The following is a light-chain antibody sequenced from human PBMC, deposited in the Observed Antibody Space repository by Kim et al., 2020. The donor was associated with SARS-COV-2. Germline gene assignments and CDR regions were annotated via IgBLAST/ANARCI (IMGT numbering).Light chain of an antibody. CDR1: NIGSKS. CDR2: YDS. V-gene: IGLV3-21*04. J-gene: IGLJ1*01. CDR3: QVLDSSSDYV. Sequence: SYELTQPPSVSVAPGKTARITCGGNNIGSKSVHWYQQKPGQAPVLVIYYDSDRPSGIPERFSGSNSGNTATLTISRVEAGDEADYYCQVLDSSSDYVFGT.